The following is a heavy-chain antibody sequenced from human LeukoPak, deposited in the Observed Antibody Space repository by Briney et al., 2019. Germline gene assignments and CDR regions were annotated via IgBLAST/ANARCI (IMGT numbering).Heavy chain of an antibody. CDR3: ARHISGGATLD. Sequence: SETLSLTCTVSGGSISNYHCSWIRQPPGKGLEWIGYIYYTGTTYYNPSLKSRVTISVDTSKNQFSLRLSSVTAADTAVYYCARHISGGATLDWGQGTLVTVSS. V-gene: IGHV4-59*08. CDR2: IYYTGTT. D-gene: IGHD2-15*01. CDR1: GGSISNYH. J-gene: IGHJ4*02.